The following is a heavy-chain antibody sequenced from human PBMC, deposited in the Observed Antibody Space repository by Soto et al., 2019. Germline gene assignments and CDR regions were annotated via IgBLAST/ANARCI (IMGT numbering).Heavy chain of an antibody. D-gene: IGHD1-1*01. J-gene: IGHJ4*02. Sequence: PSETLSLTCAVSGGSISSGCYSWSWIRQPPGKGLEWIGYIYHSGSTYYNPSLKSRVTISVDRSKNQFSLKLSSVTAADTAVYYCARGTTEEALDYWGQGTLVTVSS. V-gene: IGHV4-30-2*01. CDR1: GGSISSGCYS. CDR3: ARGTTEEALDY. CDR2: IYHSGST.